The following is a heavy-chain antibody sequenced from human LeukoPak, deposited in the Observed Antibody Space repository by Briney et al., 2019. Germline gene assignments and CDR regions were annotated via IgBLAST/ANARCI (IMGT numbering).Heavy chain of an antibody. CDR3: AREDNYWAFDH. Sequence: ASVKVSCKASGYSFTSYDVTWVRQAPGQGLEWMGWTSTKNGNTNYAQKLQGRVTMTTDTSTSTAYMELRSLRSDDTAVYYRAREDNYWAFDHWGQGTLVTVSS. D-gene: IGHD1-1*01. CDR2: TSTKNGNT. V-gene: IGHV1-18*01. J-gene: IGHJ4*02. CDR1: GYSFTSYD.